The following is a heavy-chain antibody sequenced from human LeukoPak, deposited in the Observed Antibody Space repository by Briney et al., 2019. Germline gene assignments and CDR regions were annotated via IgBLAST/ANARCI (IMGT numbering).Heavy chain of an antibody. CDR3: VPSKSSGEFFY. D-gene: IGHD6-19*01. V-gene: IGHV1-8*01. Sequence: ASVKVSCKASGYTFSSNDINWVRQATGQGLEWMGWMNPHSGNTGYAQKFQGRVTITRNSSISTAYMELSSLRSEDTAVYCCVPSKSSGEFFYWGQGTLVTVSS. J-gene: IGHJ4*02. CDR2: MNPHSGNT. CDR1: GYTFSSND.